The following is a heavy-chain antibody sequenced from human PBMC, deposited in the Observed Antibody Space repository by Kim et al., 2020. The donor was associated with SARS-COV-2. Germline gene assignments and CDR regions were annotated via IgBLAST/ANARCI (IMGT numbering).Heavy chain of an antibody. D-gene: IGHD3-16*02. J-gene: IGHJ4*02. CDR3: ARDASYDYVWGSYRVFDY. Sequence: QGRVTITADESTSTAYMELSSLRSEDTAVYYCARDASYDYVWGSYRVFDYWGQGTLVTVSS. V-gene: IGHV1-69*01.